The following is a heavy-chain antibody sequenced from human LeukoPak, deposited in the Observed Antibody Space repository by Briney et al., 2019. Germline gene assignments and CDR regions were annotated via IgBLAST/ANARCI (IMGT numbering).Heavy chain of an antibody. V-gene: IGHV3-30-3*01. CDR3: ARDIYLIRGVISRDFDY. J-gene: IGHJ4*02. CDR2: ITYDGSNK. Sequence: GGSLRLSCAASGFTFSTYAMHWVRQAPGKGLEWVAVITYDGSNKYYADSVKGRFTISRDNSKNTLYLQVSGLRAEDTAVYYCARDIYLIRGVISRDFDYWGRGTLVTVPP. CDR1: GFTFSTYA. D-gene: IGHD3-10*01.